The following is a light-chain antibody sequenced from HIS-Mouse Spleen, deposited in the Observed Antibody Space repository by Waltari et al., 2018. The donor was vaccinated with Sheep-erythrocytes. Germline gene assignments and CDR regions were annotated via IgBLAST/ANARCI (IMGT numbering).Light chain of an antibody. CDR3: CSYAGSSTPWV. J-gene: IGLJ3*02. CDR2: EGS. Sequence: QSALTQPASVSGSPGQSITIPCTGTRSDGGGYNLVSWYQQHPGKTPKLMIYEGSKRPSGVSNRFSGSKSGNTASLTISGLQAEDEADYYCCSYAGSSTPWVFGGGTKLTVL. V-gene: IGLV2-23*01. CDR1: RSDGGGYNL.